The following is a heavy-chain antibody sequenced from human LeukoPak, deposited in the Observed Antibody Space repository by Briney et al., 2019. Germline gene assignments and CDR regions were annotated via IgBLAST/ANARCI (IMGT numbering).Heavy chain of an antibody. Sequence: GGSLRFSCAASGFTFSDYDMHWVRQPKGKGLEWFSAIGTAGDTYYTGSVKGRLTISRENAKNSLYLQMNSLRAGDTAVYYCARVAKERVGGVYYFDYWGQGTLVTVSS. D-gene: IGHD1-1*01. V-gene: IGHV3-13*01. CDR1: GFTFSDYD. CDR2: IGTAGDT. J-gene: IGHJ4*02. CDR3: ARVAKERVGGVYYFDY.